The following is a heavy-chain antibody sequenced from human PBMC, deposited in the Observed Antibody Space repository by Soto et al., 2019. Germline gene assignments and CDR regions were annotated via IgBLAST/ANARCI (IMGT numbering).Heavy chain of an antibody. D-gene: IGHD1-1*01. CDR2: ITSDSSTR. V-gene: IGHV3-48*02. J-gene: IGHJ4*02. CDR3: ARDPDGSIDFDY. Sequence: GGSLRLSCAGSGFTFSSFGMNWVRQAPGKGLEWISYITSDSSTRHYADFVKGRFTISRDNAKNSLYLQMNSLRDEDTAVYFCARDPDGSIDFDYWGQGTQVTVSS. CDR1: GFTFSSFG.